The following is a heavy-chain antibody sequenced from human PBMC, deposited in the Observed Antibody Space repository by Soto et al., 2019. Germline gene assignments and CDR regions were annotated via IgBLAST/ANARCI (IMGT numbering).Heavy chain of an antibody. Sequence: EVQRLESGGGLAQPGGSLRLSCAASGFTFSSYPMSWVRQAPGQGLGWVSGIVASGGITYYADSVKGRFTISRHNSKNTLYLQMNSLRAEDTAVYYCAKNSAATIRGGYDYWGQGTLVTVSS. CDR3: AKNSAATIRGGYDY. V-gene: IGHV3-23*01. J-gene: IGHJ4*02. CDR2: IVASGGIT. D-gene: IGHD5-12*01. CDR1: GFTFSSYP.